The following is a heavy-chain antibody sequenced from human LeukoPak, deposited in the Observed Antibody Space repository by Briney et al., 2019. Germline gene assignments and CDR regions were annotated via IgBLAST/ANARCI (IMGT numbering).Heavy chain of an antibody. Sequence: PSETLSLSGTVSARSISSRHNNWVPIRPPPGKGPEWTGCTFSRGSTNYSPSLKSPVTMSGDMSKNTFSLEMRILTATDTAVYYCARHIANGDYLNYWGQGTLVTVSS. J-gene: IGHJ4*02. CDR3: ARHIANGDYLNY. D-gene: IGHD4-17*01. CDR1: ARSISSRHNN. V-gene: IGHV4-39*01. CDR2: TFSRGST.